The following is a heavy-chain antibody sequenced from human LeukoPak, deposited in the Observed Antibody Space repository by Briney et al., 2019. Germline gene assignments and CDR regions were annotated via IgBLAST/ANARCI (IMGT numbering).Heavy chain of an antibody. CDR3: ARDPGDSIDYLNYFDY. D-gene: IGHD3-22*01. Sequence: GGSLRLSCAASGFPFRRYRMHWVPQTPGKGLEGVSFILYDGGNKYYADSVKGRFTVSRDNSQNTLYLQMNSLRAEDTAIYYCARDPGDSIDYLNYFDYWGQGTLVTVSS. V-gene: IGHV3-30*02. CDR2: ILYDGGNK. J-gene: IGHJ4*02. CDR1: GFPFRRYR.